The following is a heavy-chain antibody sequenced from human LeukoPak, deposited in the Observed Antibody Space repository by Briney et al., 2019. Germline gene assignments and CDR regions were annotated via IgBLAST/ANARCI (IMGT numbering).Heavy chain of an antibody. J-gene: IGHJ6*03. CDR1: GGSISSSSYY. CDR3: ARHGYYYYYMDV. V-gene: IGHV4-39*01. Sequence: SETLSLTCTVSGGSISSSSYYWGWIRPPPGKGLEWLGSIYYSGSTYYNPARKSRVTISVDTTKNQFSLKLSSVTAADTAVYYCARHGYYYYYMDVWGKGTTVTVSS. CDR2: IYYSGST.